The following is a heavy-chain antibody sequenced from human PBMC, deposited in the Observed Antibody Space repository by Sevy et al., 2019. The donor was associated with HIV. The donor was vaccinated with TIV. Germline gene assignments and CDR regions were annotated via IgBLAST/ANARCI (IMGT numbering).Heavy chain of an antibody. CDR1: GFRFSDYG. J-gene: IGHJ6*02. CDR2: IRFDGSMK. V-gene: IGHV3-30*02. D-gene: IGHD3-3*01. Sequence: AGSLRLSCAASGFRFSDYGMHWVRQAPGKGLEWVSLIRFDGSMKYIADSVKGRFTISRDKVKDTLHLQMNSLRPEDPAVYYCAKDHYDYRTGYYGYYGMDVWGQGTTVTVSS. CDR3: AKDHYDYRTGYYGYYGMDV.